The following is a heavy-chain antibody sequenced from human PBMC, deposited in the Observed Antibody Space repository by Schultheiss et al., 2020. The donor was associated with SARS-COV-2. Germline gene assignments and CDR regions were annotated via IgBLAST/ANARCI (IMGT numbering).Heavy chain of an antibody. J-gene: IGHJ6*02. Sequence: ASVKVSCKASGYTFTSYDINWVRQATGQGLEWMGWMNPNSGNTGYAQKFQGRVTMTRNTSISTAYMELRSLRSDDTAVYYCARGAMTKVTNADWYFDLWGQGTTVTVSS. CDR1: GYTFTSYD. CDR3: ARGAMTKVTNADWYFDL. D-gene: IGHD4-17*01. V-gene: IGHV1-8*01. CDR2: MNPNSGNT.